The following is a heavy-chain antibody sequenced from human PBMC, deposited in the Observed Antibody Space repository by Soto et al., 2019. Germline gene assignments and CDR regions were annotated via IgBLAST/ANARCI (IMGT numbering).Heavy chain of an antibody. Sequence: SETLSLTCTASGGSISSNYWTWIRQPPGKGLEWIGYVYNSGSTNYNPSLKSRVTISEDTSKSQFSLKVNSMTAADTAVYYCARYRREAVAGYTLDNWGQGILVTVS. D-gene: IGHD6-13*01. CDR2: VYNSGST. CDR1: GGSISSNY. J-gene: IGHJ4*02. V-gene: IGHV4-59*01. CDR3: ARYRREAVAGYTLDN.